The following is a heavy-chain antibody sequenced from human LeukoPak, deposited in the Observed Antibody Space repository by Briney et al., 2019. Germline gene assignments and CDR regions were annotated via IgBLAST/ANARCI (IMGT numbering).Heavy chain of an antibody. J-gene: IGHJ6*03. V-gene: IGHV4-61*01. CDR3: ARENNYYYYMDV. Sequence: SETLSLTCTVSGYSISSGYYWSWIRQPPGQGLEWIGYIYYSGSTNYNPSLKSRVTISVDTSKNQFSLKLSSVTAADTAVYYCARENNYYYYMDVWGKGTTVTISS. CDR2: IYYSGST. CDR1: GYSISSGYY.